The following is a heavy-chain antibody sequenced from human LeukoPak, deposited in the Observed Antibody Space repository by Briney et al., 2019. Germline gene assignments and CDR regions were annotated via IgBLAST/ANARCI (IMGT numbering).Heavy chain of an antibody. Sequence: GSLRLSCAASGFTVSSNYMSWVRQAPGKGLEWVSVIYSGGSTYYADSVKGRFTISRDNSKNTLYLQMNSLRAEDTAVYYCARDAKSSYCSGGSCYVDYWGQGTLVTVSS. D-gene: IGHD2-15*01. J-gene: IGHJ4*02. V-gene: IGHV3-53*01. CDR1: GFTVSSNY. CDR3: ARDAKSSYCSGGSCYVDY. CDR2: IYSGGST.